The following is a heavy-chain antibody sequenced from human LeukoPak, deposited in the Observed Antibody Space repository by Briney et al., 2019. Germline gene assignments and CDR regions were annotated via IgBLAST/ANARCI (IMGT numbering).Heavy chain of an antibody. CDR2: IIPILGIA. J-gene: IGHJ4*02. D-gene: IGHD4-17*01. CDR3: ARGHDYGDYLDY. V-gene: IGHV1-69*04. Sequence: GASVKVSCKASGDTFSSYAISWVRQAPGQGLAWMGRIIPILGIANYAQKFQGRVTITADKSTSTAYMELSSLRSEDTAVYYCARGHDYGDYLDYWGQGTLVTVSS. CDR1: GDTFSSYA.